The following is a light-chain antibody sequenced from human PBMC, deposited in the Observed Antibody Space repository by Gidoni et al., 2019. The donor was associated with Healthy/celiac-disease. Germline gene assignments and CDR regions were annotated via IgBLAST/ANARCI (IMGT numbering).Light chain of an antibody. V-gene: IGKV3-20*01. J-gene: IGKJ4*01. Sequence: EILLTQSPGTLSLSPGERATLSCRASQSVSSSYLAWYQQKPGQAPRLLIYGASSRATGIPDRFSGSGSGTDFTLTISRLEPEDVAVYYCQQYGSSPTFGGGTKVEIK. CDR1: QSVSSSY. CDR2: GAS. CDR3: QQYGSSPT.